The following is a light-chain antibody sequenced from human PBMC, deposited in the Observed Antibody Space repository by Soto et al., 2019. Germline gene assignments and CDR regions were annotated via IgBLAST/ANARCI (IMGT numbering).Light chain of an antibody. Sequence: DIQMTQSPSSLSASVGERVTITCRASQSISSYLNWYQQKPGKAPKLLIYAASSLQSGVPSRFSGSGSGTDFPLTISSLPPEDFATYYCQQSYSTPLTFGGGTKVEIK. CDR3: QQSYSTPLT. CDR1: QSISSY. V-gene: IGKV1-39*01. CDR2: AAS. J-gene: IGKJ4*01.